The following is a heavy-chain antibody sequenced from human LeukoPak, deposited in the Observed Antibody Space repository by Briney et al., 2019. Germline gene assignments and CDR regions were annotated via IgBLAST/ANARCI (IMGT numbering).Heavy chain of an antibody. J-gene: IGHJ5*02. V-gene: IGHV4-34*01. CDR1: GGSFSGYY. CDR2: INHSGST. CDR3: ARRDLLGYCSSTSCYGGYWFDP. D-gene: IGHD2-2*01. Sequence: SETLSLTCAVYGGSFSGYYWSWIRQPPGKGLEWIGEINHSGSTNYNPSLKSRVTISVDTSKNQFSLKLSSVTAADTAVYYCARRDLLGYCSSTSCYGGYWFDPWGQGTLVTVSS.